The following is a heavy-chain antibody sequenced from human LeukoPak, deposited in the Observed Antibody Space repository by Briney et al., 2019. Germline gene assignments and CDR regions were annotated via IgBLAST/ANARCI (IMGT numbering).Heavy chain of an antibody. CDR2: INHSGST. J-gene: IGHJ4*02. Sequence: SETLSLTCAVYGGSFSGYYWSWIRQPPGKGLEWIGEINHSGSTNYNPSLKSRVTISVDTSKNQFSLKLSSVTAADTAVYYCARGGRRITMVRGVFDYWGQGTLVTVSS. V-gene: IGHV4-34*01. D-gene: IGHD3-10*01. CDR1: GGSFSGYY. CDR3: ARGGRRITMVRGVFDY.